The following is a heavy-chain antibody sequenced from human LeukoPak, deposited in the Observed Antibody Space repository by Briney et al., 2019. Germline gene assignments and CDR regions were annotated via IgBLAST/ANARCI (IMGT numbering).Heavy chain of an antibody. V-gene: IGHV1-2*02. CDR1: GYTFTGYY. CDR2: INPNSGGT. CDR3: ARVLRYCSGGSCLYYFDY. Sequence: GASVKVSCKASGYTFTGYYMHWVRQAPGQGLEWMGWINPNSGGTNYAQKFQGRVTMTRDTSISTAYMELSRLRSDDTAVYYCARVLRYCSGGSCLYYFDYWGQGTLVTVSS. D-gene: IGHD2-15*01. J-gene: IGHJ4*02.